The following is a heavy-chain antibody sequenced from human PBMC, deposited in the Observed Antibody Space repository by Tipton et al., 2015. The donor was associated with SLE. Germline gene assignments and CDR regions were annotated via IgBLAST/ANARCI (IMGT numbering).Heavy chain of an antibody. CDR1: GGSISSYY. D-gene: IGHD1-26*01. Sequence: TLSLTCTVSGGSISSYYWSWIRQPPGKGLEWIGYIYYSGSTNYNPSLKSRVTISVDTSKYQFSLKLSSVTAADTAVYYCARSPNDGSYPYYFDYWGQGTLVTVSS. CDR2: IYYSGST. V-gene: IGHV4-59*01. CDR3: ARSPNDGSYPYYFDY. J-gene: IGHJ4*02.